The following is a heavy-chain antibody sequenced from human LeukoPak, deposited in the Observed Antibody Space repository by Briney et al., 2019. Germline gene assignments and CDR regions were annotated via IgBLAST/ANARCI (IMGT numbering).Heavy chain of an antibody. Sequence: ASLKVSCKVSGYTLTELSMHWVRQAPGKGLEWMGGFDPEDGETIYAQKFQGRVTMTEDTSTDTAYMELSSLRSEDTAVYYCATALNTYCSGGSCVAFDIWGQGTMVTVSS. V-gene: IGHV1-24*01. CDR2: FDPEDGET. CDR3: ATALNTYCSGGSCVAFDI. J-gene: IGHJ3*02. CDR1: GYTLTELS. D-gene: IGHD2-15*01.